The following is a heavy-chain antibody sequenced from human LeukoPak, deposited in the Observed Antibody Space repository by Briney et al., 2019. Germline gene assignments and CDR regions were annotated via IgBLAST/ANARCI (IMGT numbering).Heavy chain of an antibody. CDR1: GGSISSGGYS. Sequence: SSETLSLTCAVSGGSISSGGYSWSWIRQPPGKGLEWIGYIYHSGSTYYNPSLKSRVTISVDRSKNQFSLKLSSVTAADTAVYYCARGATMVRGVTYYFDYWGQGTLVTVSS. CDR3: ARGATMVRGVTYYFDY. J-gene: IGHJ4*02. CDR2: IYHSGST. V-gene: IGHV4-30-2*01. D-gene: IGHD3-10*01.